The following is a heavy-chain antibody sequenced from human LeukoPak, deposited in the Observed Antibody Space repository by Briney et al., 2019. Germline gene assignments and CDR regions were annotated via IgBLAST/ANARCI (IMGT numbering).Heavy chain of an antibody. CDR2: IYHSGST. Sequence: SGTLSLTCAVSGGSISSSNWWSWVRQPPWKALAWVGEIYHSGSTNYNPSLKSRVTISVDKSKNQFSLKLSSVTAADTAVYYCARSRSENYYYGMDVWGKGTTVTVSS. CDR3: ARSRSENYYYGMDV. J-gene: IGHJ6*04. V-gene: IGHV4-4*02. CDR1: GGSISSSNW. D-gene: IGHD5-24*01.